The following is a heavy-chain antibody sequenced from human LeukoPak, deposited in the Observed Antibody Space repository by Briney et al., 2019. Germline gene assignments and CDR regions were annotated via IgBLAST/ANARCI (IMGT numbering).Heavy chain of an antibody. Sequence: PGGSLRLSCAASGFTFSSYAMSWVRQAPGKGLEWVSAISGSGVTTYYADSVKGRFTISRDDSKNTLFLQMNSLRAEDTAIYYCAKETYIVVVPGALFDYWGQGTLVTVSS. J-gene: IGHJ4*02. CDR1: GFTFSSYA. V-gene: IGHV3-23*01. CDR2: ISGSGVTT. CDR3: AKETYIVVVPGALFDY. D-gene: IGHD2-2*01.